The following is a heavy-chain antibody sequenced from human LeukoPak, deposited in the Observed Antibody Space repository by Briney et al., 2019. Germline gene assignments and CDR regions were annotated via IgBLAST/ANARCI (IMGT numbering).Heavy chain of an antibody. V-gene: IGHV4-59*01. CDR2: IYYSGST. CDR1: GGSISSYY. J-gene: IGHJ2*01. D-gene: IGHD4-17*01. Sequence: PSETLSLTCTVSGGSISSYYWSWIRQPPGKGLEWIGYIYYSGSTNYNPSLKSRVTISVDTSKNQFSLKLSSVTAADTAVYYCARVGATVTTEYFDLGGRGTLVTVSS. CDR3: ARVGATVTTEYFDL.